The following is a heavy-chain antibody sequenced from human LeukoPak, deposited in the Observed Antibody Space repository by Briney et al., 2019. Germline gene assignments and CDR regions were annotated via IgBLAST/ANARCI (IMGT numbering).Heavy chain of an antibody. V-gene: IGHV3-23*01. CDR3: AKMVHTEQWLVPFDY. CDR2: ISGSDGST. J-gene: IGHJ4*02. Sequence: GGTLRLSCAASGFTFSNFAMNWVRQAPAKGLEWVSTISGSDGSTYYADSVKGRFTISRDNSKNTLYLQMNSLRAEDTAVYYCAKMVHTEQWLVPFDYWGQGTLVTVSS. CDR1: GFTFSNFA. D-gene: IGHD6-19*01.